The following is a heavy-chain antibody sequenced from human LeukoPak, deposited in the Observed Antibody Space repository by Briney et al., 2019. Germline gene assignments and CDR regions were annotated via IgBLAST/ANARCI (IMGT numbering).Heavy chain of an antibody. CDR2: ILYSGST. CDR3: ARAPPYYYDKAGGAFDI. D-gene: IGHD3-22*01. J-gene: IGHJ3*02. Sequence: SETLSLTCTVSGGSISTSSYYWGWVRQPPGKGLEWIGNILYSGSTYYSPSLKSRVTISLDTSRNQFSLKLSSVTAADTAVYYCARAPPYYYDKAGGAFDIWGQGTMVTVSS. V-gene: IGHV4-39*07. CDR1: GGSISTSSYY.